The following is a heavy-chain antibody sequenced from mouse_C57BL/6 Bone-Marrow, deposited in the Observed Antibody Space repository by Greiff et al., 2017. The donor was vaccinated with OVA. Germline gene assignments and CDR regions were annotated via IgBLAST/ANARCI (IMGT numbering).Heavy chain of an antibody. D-gene: IGHD2-4*01. V-gene: IGHV1-50*01. CDR2: IDPSDSYT. CDR3: ARNDLNCYFDY. J-gene: IGHJ2*01. Sequence: VQLQQPGAELVKPGASVKLSCKASGYTFTSYWMQWVKQRPGQGLEWIGEIDPSDSYTNYNQKFKGKATLTVDTSSSTAYMQLSSLTSEDSAVYYCARNDLNCYFDYWGQGTTLTVSS. CDR1: GYTFTSYW.